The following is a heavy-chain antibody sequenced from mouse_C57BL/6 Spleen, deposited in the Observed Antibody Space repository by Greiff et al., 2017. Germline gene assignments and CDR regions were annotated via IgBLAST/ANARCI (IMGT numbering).Heavy chain of an antibody. V-gene: IGHV1-69*01. Sequence: QVQLKQPGAELVMPGASVKLSCKASGYTFTSYWMHWVKQRPGQGLEWIGGIDPSDSYTNYKQKFKGKSTLTVDKASSTAYMQLSSLTSEDSAVYYCERSLYGYYYAMDYWGQGTSVTVSS. CDR1: GYTFTSYW. D-gene: IGHD2-2*01. J-gene: IGHJ4*01. CDR3: ERSLYGYYYAMDY. CDR2: IDPSDSYT.